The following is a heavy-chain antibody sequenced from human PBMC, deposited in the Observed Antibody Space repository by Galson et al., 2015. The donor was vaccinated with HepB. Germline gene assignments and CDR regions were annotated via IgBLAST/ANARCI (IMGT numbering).Heavy chain of an antibody. CDR1: GFSFSSYG. V-gene: IGHV3-30*18. Sequence: SLRLSCASSGFSFSSYGMHWVRQAPGKGLEWMAVISYDGSNKYYADSVEGRFTISRDNSKNTLYLQMNSLRVEDTAVYYCAKTFYSYSGSWFFDYWGQGTLVTVSS. CDR2: ISYDGSNK. CDR3: AKTFYSYSGSWFFDY. D-gene: IGHD6-13*01. J-gene: IGHJ4*02.